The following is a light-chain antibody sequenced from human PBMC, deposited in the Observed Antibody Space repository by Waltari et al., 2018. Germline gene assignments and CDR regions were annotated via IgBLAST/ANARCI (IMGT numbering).Light chain of an antibody. CDR3: QQSYS. V-gene: IGKV1-39*01. Sequence: DIQMTQSPPHLSASVGDRVTITCRASQSSSDYLNWYQQKPGKAPKLLIYAASTLQSGVPSRFSGSGSGTDFALTISSLQPEDFATYYCQQSYSFGQGTRLEIK. CDR1: QSSSDY. J-gene: IGKJ5*01. CDR2: AAS.